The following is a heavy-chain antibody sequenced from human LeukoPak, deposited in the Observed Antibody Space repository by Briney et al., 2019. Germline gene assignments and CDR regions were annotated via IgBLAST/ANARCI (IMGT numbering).Heavy chain of an antibody. V-gene: IGHV4-4*07. J-gene: IGHJ4*02. CDR3: ARGRGSSWYYFDY. Sequence: PSETLSLTCTVSGGSISSYYWSWVRQPAGKGLEWIGRIYTSGNTNYNPSLKGRVTMSVDTSKNQFFLNLGSVTAADTAVYYCARGRGSSWYYFDYWGQGTLVTVSS. CDR1: GGSISSYY. CDR2: IYTSGNT. D-gene: IGHD6-13*01.